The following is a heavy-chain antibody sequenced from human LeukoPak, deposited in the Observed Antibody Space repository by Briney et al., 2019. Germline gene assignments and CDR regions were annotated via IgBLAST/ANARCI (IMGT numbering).Heavy chain of an antibody. D-gene: IGHD2-2*01. CDR3: ARGGDVVVVPASNLPEFDY. CDR2: INPNSGGT. V-gene: IGHV1-2*02. CDR1: GYTFTGHY. J-gene: IGHJ4*02. Sequence: GASVKVSCKASGYTFTGHYMHWVRQAPGQGLEWMGWINPNSGGTNYAQKFQGRVTMTRDTSISTAYMELSRLRSDDTAVYYCARGGDVVVVPASNLPEFDYWGQGTLVTVSS.